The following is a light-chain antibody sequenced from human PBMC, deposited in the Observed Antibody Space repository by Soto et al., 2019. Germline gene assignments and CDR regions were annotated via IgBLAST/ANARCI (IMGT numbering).Light chain of an antibody. V-gene: IGLV2-11*01. Sequence: QSVLTQPRSVSGSPGQSVAISCTGTNSDVGAYNYVSWYQHHPGNAPKLIIYDLNKRPSGVPDRFSASKSGNTATLSISGLHLDDEADYYCCSYAGSTTSVLFGGGPKATVL. CDR2: DLN. J-gene: IGLJ2*01. CDR1: NSDVGAYNY. CDR3: CSYAGSTTSVL.